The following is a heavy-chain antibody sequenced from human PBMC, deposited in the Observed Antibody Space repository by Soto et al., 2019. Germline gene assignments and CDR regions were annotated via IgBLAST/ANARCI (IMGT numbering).Heavy chain of an antibody. J-gene: IGHJ2*01. CDR2: ISGSGGST. CDR1: GFTFSSYA. CDR3: AKDSSLGIGMIYWYFDL. Sequence: GGSLRLSCAASGFTFSSYAMSWVRQAPGKGLEWVSAISGSGGSTYYADSVKGRFTISRDNSKNTLYLQMNSLRAEDTAVYYCAKDSSLGIGMIYWYFDLWGRGTLVTVSS. V-gene: IGHV3-23*01. D-gene: IGHD7-27*01.